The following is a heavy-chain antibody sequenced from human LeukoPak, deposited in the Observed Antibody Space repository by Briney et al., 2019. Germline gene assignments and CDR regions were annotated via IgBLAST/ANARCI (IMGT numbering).Heavy chain of an antibody. J-gene: IGHJ6*02. V-gene: IGHV3-23*01. D-gene: IGHD2-2*01. CDR3: AKDRPDIVVVPAADYYYYGMDV. Sequence: PGGSLRLSCAASGFTFSIYAMSWVRQAPGEGLGWVSAISGSGGSTYYADSVKGRFTISRDNSKNTLYLQMNSLRAEDTAVYYCAKDRPDIVVVPAADYYYYGMDVWGQGTTVTVSS. CDR1: GFTFSIYA. CDR2: ISGSGGST.